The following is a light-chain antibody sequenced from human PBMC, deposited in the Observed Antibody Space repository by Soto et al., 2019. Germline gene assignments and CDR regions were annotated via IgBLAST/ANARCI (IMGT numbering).Light chain of an antibody. J-gene: IGKJ1*01. CDR1: QSVSSSY. V-gene: IGKV3-20*01. Sequence: EIVWTQSPGTLSLSPGERATLSCRASQSVSSSYLAWYQQKPGQAPRLLIYGASSRATGIPDRFSGSGSGTDFTLTISRLEPEDFAVYYCQQYGSSPRTFGQGTKVDNK. CDR3: QQYGSSPRT. CDR2: GAS.